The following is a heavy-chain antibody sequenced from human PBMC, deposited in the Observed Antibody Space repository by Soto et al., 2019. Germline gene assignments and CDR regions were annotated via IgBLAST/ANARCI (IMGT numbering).Heavy chain of an antibody. CDR3: ARFYYYYMDV. J-gene: IGHJ6*03. CDR2: IYYSGST. CDR1: GGSVCSYY. V-gene: IGHV4-59*08. Sequence: HSETPSLTCTVSGGSVCSYYWGWIRQPPGKGLEWIGYIYYSGSTNYNPSLKSRVTISVDTSKNQFSLKLSSVTAADTAVYYCARFYYYYMDVWGKGTTVTVSS.